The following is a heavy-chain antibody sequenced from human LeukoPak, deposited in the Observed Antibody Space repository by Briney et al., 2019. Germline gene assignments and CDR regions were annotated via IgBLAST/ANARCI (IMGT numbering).Heavy chain of an antibody. D-gene: IGHD3-22*01. J-gene: IGHJ4*02. Sequence: ASVKVSCKASGYTFTVYYIHWVRQAPGQGLEWMGWINPNSGGTNYAQKFQGRGTMTRDTYSRTAYMELSRLRPCDRDVDECVSDSPDSSCYYYIKNWGQGTLVTVSS. V-gene: IGHV1-2*02. CDR1: GYTFTVYY. CDR3: VSDSPDSSCYYYIKN. CDR2: INPNSGGT.